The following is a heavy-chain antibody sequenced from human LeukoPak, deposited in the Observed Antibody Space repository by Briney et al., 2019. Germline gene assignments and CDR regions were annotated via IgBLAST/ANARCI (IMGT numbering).Heavy chain of an antibody. Sequence: PSETLSLTCTVSGGSINSYYWSWIRQPPGKGLEWIGYIYTSGSTNYNPSLKSRVTISVDTSKNQFSLKLSSVTAADTAVYYCARSVDTAILAPRGYFWFDPWGQGTLVTVSS. CDR3: ARSVDTAILAPRGYFWFDP. V-gene: IGHV4-4*09. J-gene: IGHJ5*02. CDR2: IYTSGST. D-gene: IGHD5-18*01. CDR1: GGSINSYY.